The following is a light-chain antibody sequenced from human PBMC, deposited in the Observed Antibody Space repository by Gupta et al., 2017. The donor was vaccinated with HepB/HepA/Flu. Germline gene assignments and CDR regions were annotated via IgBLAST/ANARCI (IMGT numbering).Light chain of an antibody. CDR2: DVS. CDR1: SSDVGGYNY. V-gene: IGLV2-14*03. Sequence: QPASVSGSPGQSITISCTGTSSDVGGYNYVSWYQQHPGKAPKLMICDVSNRPSGVSNRFSGSKSGNTASLTISGLQAEDEADYYCNSYTSSSTFVFGTGTKFTVL. CDR3: NSYTSSSTFV. J-gene: IGLJ1*01.